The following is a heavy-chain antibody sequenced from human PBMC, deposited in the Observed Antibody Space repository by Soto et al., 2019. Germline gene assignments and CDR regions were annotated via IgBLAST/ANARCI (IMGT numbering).Heavy chain of an antibody. V-gene: IGHV4-34*01. D-gene: IGHD2-15*01. CDR2: INHSGST. Sequence: SETLSLTCAVYGGSFSGYYWSWIRQPPGKGLEWIGEINHSGSTNYNPSPKSRVTISVDTSKNQFSLKLSSVTAADTAVYYWARGRKIVVVVAATPGNWFDPWGQGTLVTVSS. J-gene: IGHJ5*02. CDR3: ARGRKIVVVVAATPGNWFDP. CDR1: GGSFSGYY.